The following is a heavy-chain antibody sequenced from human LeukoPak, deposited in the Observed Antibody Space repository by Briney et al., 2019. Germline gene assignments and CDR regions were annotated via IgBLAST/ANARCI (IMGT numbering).Heavy chain of an antibody. D-gene: IGHD2-2*01. Sequence: GTFXSYAXXXVRQAPGQGLEXMGGIIPIFGTANYAQKFQGRVTITADESTSTAYMELSSLRSEDTAVYYCARVRYCSSTSCYLSDYWGQGTLVTVSS. CDR2: IIPIFGTA. CDR3: ARVRYCSSTSCYLSDY. CDR1: GTFXSYA. V-gene: IGHV1-69*01. J-gene: IGHJ4*02.